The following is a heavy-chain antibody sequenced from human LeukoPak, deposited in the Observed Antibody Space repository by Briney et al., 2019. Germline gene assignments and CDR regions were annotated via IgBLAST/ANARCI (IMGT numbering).Heavy chain of an antibody. CDR3: ARAAPTVTTRSWSDP. V-gene: IGHV1-18*01. J-gene: IGHJ5*02. CDR2: ISAYNGNT. D-gene: IGHD4-17*01. CDR1: GYTFTSYG. Sequence: EASVKVSCKASGYTFTSYGISWVRQAPGQGLEWMGWISAYNGNTNYAQKLQGRVTMTTDTSTSTAYMELRSLRSDDTAVYYCARAAPTVTTRSWSDPWGQGTLVTVSS.